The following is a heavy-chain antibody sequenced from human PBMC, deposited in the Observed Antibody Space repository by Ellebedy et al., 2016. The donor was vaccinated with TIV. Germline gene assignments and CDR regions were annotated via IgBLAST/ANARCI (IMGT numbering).Heavy chain of an antibody. D-gene: IGHD5-24*01. CDR3: ARSFDGYNSNAFDI. V-gene: IGHV4-39*01. Sequence: MPSETLSLTCTVSGGSISISNYYWGWIRQPPGKGLEWIGCIYYSGSTYYNPSLKSRVTISVDTSKNQFSLKLGSVTAADTAVYYCARSFDGYNSNAFDIWGQGTMVTVSP. J-gene: IGHJ3*02. CDR2: IYYSGST. CDR1: GGSISISNYY.